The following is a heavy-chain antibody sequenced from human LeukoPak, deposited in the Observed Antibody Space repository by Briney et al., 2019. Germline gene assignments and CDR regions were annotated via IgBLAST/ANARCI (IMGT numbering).Heavy chain of an antibody. CDR1: GGSISSGTYS. D-gene: IGHD5/OR15-5a*01. CDR2: VYTSGTT. CDR3: AGSNWYFDL. V-gene: IGHV4-61*02. J-gene: IGHJ2*01. Sequence: PSQTLSLTCTVSGGSISSGTYSWSWIRQPAGKGLEWIGRVYTSGTTSYNPSLKSRVTISKDTTKNQFSLKLSSVTAADTAVHYCAGSNWYFDLWGRGTLVTVSS.